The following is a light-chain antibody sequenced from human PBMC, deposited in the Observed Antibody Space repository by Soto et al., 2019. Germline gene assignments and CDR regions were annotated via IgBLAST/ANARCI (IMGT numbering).Light chain of an antibody. CDR1: SSDVGGYNY. Sequence: QAVLTQPASVSGSPGQSITISCTGTSSDVGGYNYVSWYQQHPGKAPKLMIYEVSNWPSGVSNRFSGSKSGNTASLTISGLQAEDEADYYCSSYTSSSPWVFGTGTKLTVL. CDR2: EVS. V-gene: IGLV2-14*01. J-gene: IGLJ1*01. CDR3: SSYTSSSPWV.